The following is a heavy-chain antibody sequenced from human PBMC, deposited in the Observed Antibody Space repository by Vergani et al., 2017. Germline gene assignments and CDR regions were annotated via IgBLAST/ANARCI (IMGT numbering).Heavy chain of an antibody. CDR1: GFTFSSYA. CDR3: AKAPISSSWYGAQMDF. V-gene: IGHV3-23*01. Sequence: EVQLLESGGGLVQPGGSLRLSCAASGFTFSSYAMSWVRQAPGKGLEWVSAISGSGGSTYYADSVKGRFTISRDNSKNTLYLQMNSLRAEDTAVYYCAKAPISSSWYGAQMDFWGKGTTVTVSS. J-gene: IGHJ6*04. CDR2: ISGSGGST. D-gene: IGHD6-13*01.